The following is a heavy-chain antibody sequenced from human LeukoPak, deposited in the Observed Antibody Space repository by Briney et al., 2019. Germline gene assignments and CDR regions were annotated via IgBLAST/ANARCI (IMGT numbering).Heavy chain of an antibody. Sequence: GGSLRLSCAASGFTFSSYRINWVRQAPGKGLEWVAVISYDGSHKYSADSVKGRFTISRDNSKNTLYLQMNSLRTEDTAVYFCSASRPHYGDYYGLDVWGHGTTVTVSS. J-gene: IGHJ6*02. V-gene: IGHV3-30*03. CDR2: ISYDGSHK. CDR1: GFTFSSYR. D-gene: IGHD4/OR15-4a*01. CDR3: SASRPHYGDYYGLDV.